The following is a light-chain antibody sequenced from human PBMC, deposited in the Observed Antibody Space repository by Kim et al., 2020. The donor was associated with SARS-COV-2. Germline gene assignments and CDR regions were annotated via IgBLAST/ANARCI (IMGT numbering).Light chain of an antibody. V-gene: IGKV1-12*01. J-gene: IGKJ4*01. Sequence: SASVGDRVSITCRASEYIYTWLAWYQQQPGKAPKLLISGATNLQPGVPPRFSASGSGTDFTLTISSLQPEDFATYFCQELNTFPLTFGGGTKVDI. CDR2: GAT. CDR1: EYIYTW. CDR3: QELNTFPLT.